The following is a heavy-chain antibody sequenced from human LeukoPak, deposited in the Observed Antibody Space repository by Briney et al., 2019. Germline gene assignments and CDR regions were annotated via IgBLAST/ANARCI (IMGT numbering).Heavy chain of an antibody. V-gene: IGHV3-21*01. CDR1: GFTFSSYI. CDR3: ARSLVRGINAFDI. CDR2: ITSSSSYI. Sequence: GGSLRLSCAASGFTFSSYIMNWVRQAPGKGLEWVSSITSSSSYIYYADSVKGRFTMSRDNAKNSLYLQMNSLRAEDTAVYYCARSLVRGINAFDIWGQGTMVTVSS. J-gene: IGHJ3*02. D-gene: IGHD3-10*01.